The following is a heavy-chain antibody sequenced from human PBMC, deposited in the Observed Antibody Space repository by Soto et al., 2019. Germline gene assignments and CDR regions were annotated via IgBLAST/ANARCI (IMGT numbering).Heavy chain of an antibody. CDR3: ARHSPYYYDSSGYYSPFDY. CDR1: GYTFTSYA. V-gene: IGHV1-3*01. Sequence: ATVKVSCKASGYTFTSYAMHWVRQAPGQRLEWMGWINAGNGNTKYSQKFQGRVTITRDTSASTAYMELSSLRSEDTAVYYCARHSPYYYDSSGYYSPFDYWGQGTLVTVSS. CDR2: INAGNGNT. J-gene: IGHJ4*02. D-gene: IGHD3-22*01.